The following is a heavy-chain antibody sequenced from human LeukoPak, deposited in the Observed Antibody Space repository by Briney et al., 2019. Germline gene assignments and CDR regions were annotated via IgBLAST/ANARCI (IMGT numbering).Heavy chain of an antibody. J-gene: IGHJ3*02. CDR1: GYSISSGFY. D-gene: IGHD5-24*01. V-gene: IGHV4-38-2*02. CDR2: MFHSGST. CDR3: ARGDGYNSEAFDI. Sequence: SETLSLTCSVSGYSISSGFYWGWIRQPPGKGLEWIGSMFHSGSTYYNRSLKSRVTISVDTSKNQFSLELSSVTAADTAVYYCARGDGYNSEAFDIWGQGTMVTVSS.